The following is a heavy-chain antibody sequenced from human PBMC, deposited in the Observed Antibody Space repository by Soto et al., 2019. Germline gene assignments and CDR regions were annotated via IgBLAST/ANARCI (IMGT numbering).Heavy chain of an antibody. D-gene: IGHD6-19*01. Sequence: QVQLVESGGGVVQPGTSLSLSCDASGFMFGTYGMHWVRQAPGKGLEWVEVISYLGNDKYYADSVKGRFTISRDNSKNTVNPHMYRLRPEDTAVYYCANIMFASGNPTNFYSYGLDVWGQGTTVTVAS. V-gene: IGHV3-30*18. CDR2: ISYLGNDK. CDR3: ANIMFASGNPTNFYSYGLDV. J-gene: IGHJ6*02. CDR1: GFMFGTYG.